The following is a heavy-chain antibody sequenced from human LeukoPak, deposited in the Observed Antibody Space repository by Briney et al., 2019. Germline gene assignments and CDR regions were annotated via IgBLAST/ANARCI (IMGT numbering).Heavy chain of an antibody. V-gene: IGHV3-23*01. CDR3: AKSPSLQAFDI. J-gene: IGHJ3*02. Sequence: GGSLRLSCVGSGFTFSNYGMSWVRQAPGKGLECVSTISADGGSTYYPDSVKGRFTISRDNSKNTLYLHMNSLRAEDTAVYYCAKSPSLQAFDIWGQGTMVTVS. CDR2: ISADGGST. CDR1: GFTFSNYG.